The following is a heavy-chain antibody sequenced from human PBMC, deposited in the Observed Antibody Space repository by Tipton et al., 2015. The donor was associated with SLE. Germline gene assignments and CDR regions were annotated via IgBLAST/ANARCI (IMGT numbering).Heavy chain of an antibody. V-gene: IGHV3-21*01. CDR3: ARGRKSYGALYGMDV. D-gene: IGHD4/OR15-4a*01. J-gene: IGHJ6*02. CDR1: GFTFSSYS. Sequence: SLRLSCAASGFTFSSYSMNWVRQAPGKGLEWVSSISSSSSYIYYADSVKGRFTISRDNAKNSLYLQMNSLRAEDTAVYYCARGRKSYGALYGMDVWGQGTTVTVSS. CDR2: ISSSSSYI.